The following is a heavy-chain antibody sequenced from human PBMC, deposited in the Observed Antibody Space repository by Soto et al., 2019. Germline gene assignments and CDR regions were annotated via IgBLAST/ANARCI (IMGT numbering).Heavy chain of an antibody. V-gene: IGHV4-59*08. CDR3: ARSKLNDCGGDCELDR. CDR2: VYYSGTI. J-gene: IGHJ5*02. Sequence: SETLSLTCSLSAVSISNYYWSWIRQPPGKGLEWIGYVYYSGTINYNPSLKSRVTISLDTSEKQFSLKLRSVTAADTAVYYCARSKLNDCGGDCELDRWGQGALVTVS. D-gene: IGHD2-21*02. CDR1: AVSISNYY.